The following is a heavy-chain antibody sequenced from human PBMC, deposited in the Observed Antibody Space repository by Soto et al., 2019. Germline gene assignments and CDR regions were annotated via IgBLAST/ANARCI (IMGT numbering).Heavy chain of an antibody. CDR3: ATQVGIAVADPINFDY. D-gene: IGHD6-19*01. V-gene: IGHV5-10-1*01. Sequence: PGESLKISCKGSRYSFTSYWISWVRQMPGKGLEWMGRIDPSDSYTNYSPSFQGHVTISADKSISTAYLQWSSLKASDTAMYYCATQVGIAVADPINFDYWGQGTLVTVSS. CDR1: RYSFTSYW. CDR2: IDPSDSYT. J-gene: IGHJ4*02.